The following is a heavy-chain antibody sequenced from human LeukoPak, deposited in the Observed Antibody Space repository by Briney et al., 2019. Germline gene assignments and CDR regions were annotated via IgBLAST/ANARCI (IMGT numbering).Heavy chain of an antibody. V-gene: IGHV3-11*04. Sequence: GGSLRLSCAVSGFTFSDSHVTWIRQAPGKGLEWVSYISNSGSSISYADSVKGRFTTSRDNAKSSLYLQMNSLRAEDTAVYYCGRGHWGLDYWGQGALVTVSS. CDR2: ISNSGSSI. D-gene: IGHD7-27*01. CDR3: GRGHWGLDY. J-gene: IGHJ4*02. CDR1: GFTFSDSH.